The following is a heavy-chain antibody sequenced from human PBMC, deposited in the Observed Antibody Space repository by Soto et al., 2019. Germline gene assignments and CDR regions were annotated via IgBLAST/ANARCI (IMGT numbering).Heavy chain of an antibody. CDR1: GGSISSGGYY. J-gene: IGHJ4*02. D-gene: IGHD1-1*01. Sequence: LTCTVSGGSISSGGYYWSWIRQHPGKGLEWIGYIYYSGSTYYNPSLKSRVTISVDTSKNQFSLKLSSVTAADTAVYYCARESSRDDPGHIDYWGQGTLVTVSS. V-gene: IGHV4-31*03. CDR3: ARESSRDDPGHIDY. CDR2: IYYSGST.